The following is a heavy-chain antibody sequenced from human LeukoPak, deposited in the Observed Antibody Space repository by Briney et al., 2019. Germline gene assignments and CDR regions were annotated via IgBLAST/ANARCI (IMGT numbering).Heavy chain of an antibody. CDR1: GYTFTGYY. CDR2: INPNSGGT. J-gene: IGHJ5*02. V-gene: IGHV1-2*02. CDR3: ARGYYYGSGMVPRWFDP. D-gene: IGHD3-10*01. Sequence: GASVKVSCKASGYTFTGYYMHWVRQAPGQGLEWMGWINPNSGGTNYAQKFQGRVTMTRDTSISTAYMELSRLRSEDMAVYYCARGYYYGSGMVPRWFDPWGQGTLVTVSS.